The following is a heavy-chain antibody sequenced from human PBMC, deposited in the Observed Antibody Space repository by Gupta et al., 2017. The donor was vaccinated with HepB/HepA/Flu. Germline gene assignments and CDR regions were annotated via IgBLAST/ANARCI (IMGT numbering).Heavy chain of an antibody. D-gene: IGHD2-2*02. J-gene: IGHJ5*02. CDR1: GGSFSGYY. CDR2: INHSGST. CDR3: ASTEIVVVPAAIRNRWFDP. V-gene: IGHV4-34*01. Sequence: QVQLQQWGAGLLKPSETLSLTCAVYGGSFSGYYWSWIRQPPGKGLEWIGEINHSGSTNYNPSLKSRVTISVDTSKNQFSLKLSSVTAADTAVYYCASTEIVVVPAAIRNRWFDPWGQGTLVTVSS.